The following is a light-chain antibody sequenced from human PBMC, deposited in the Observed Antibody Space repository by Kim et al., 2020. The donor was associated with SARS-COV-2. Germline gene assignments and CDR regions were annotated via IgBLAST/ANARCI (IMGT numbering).Light chain of an antibody. J-gene: IGLJ1*01. CDR2: DVS. CDR3: CSYSGSYTLYV. CDR1: SSDVGGYHF. Sequence: QSALTQPRSVSGSPGQSVTISCTGTSSDVGGYHFVSWYQQHPGNAPKLMIYDVSNRPSGVPDRFSGSKSGNTASLTISGLQAEDEAAYYCCSYSGSYTLYVFGTGTKVTVL. V-gene: IGLV2-11*01.